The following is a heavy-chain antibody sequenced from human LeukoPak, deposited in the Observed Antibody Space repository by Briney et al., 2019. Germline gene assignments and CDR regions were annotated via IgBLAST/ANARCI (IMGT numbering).Heavy chain of an antibody. J-gene: IGHJ4*02. Sequence: KSGGSLRLSCAASGFTFSSYSMNWVRQAPGKGLEWVSSISSSSSYIYYADSVKGRFTISRDNAKISLYLQMNSLRAEDTAVYYCARAVGDYEVFDYWGQGTLVTVSS. D-gene: IGHD4-17*01. CDR3: ARAVGDYEVFDY. CDR2: ISSSSSYI. V-gene: IGHV3-21*01. CDR1: GFTFSSYS.